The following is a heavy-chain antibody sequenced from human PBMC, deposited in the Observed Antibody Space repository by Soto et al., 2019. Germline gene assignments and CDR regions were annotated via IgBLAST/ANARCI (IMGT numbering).Heavy chain of an antibody. CDR3: ASYHFLDLWTGSRHYMDV. Sequence: QVHLEQWGAGLLNPSETLSLTCAVYVGSLSGYYWSWVRQSPGKGLEWIGEINHSGTANYNPSLKTRVTISADTSKHKFSLRLTSVTAADSAVYYCASYHFLDLWTGSRHYMDVWGRGTPVTVSS. CDR1: VGSLSGYY. CDR2: INHSGTA. V-gene: IGHV4-34*01. J-gene: IGHJ6*03. D-gene: IGHD3-9*01.